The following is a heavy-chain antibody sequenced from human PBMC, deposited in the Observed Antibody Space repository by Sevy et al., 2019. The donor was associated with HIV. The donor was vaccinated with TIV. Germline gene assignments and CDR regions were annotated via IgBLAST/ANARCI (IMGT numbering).Heavy chain of an antibody. V-gene: IGHV1-18*01. J-gene: IGHJ6*02. Sequence: ASVKVSCKASGYIFPNYAVSWVRQAPGQGLEWMGWISGYNGNTNYVQELQGRVTMTRDTSTMTVDIELRGLRSDETATNYCARSDDIGGYYSQYYYYYGMDAWGQGTTVTVSS. CDR2: ISGYNGNT. CDR1: GYIFPNYA. D-gene: IGHD3-22*01. CDR3: ARSDDIGGYYSQYYYYYGMDA.